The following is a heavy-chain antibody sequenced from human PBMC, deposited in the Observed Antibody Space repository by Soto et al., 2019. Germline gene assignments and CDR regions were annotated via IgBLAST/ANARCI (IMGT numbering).Heavy chain of an antibody. CDR2: IWFDGSNK. CDR1: GFTFRSYG. CDR3: ARDSWLGYCSGGSCPGAFDI. J-gene: IGHJ3*02. D-gene: IGHD2-15*01. V-gene: IGHV3-33*01. Sequence: QVQLVESGGGVVQPGRSLRLSCAASGFTFRSYGIHWVRQAPGKGLKWVAVIWFDGSNKYYTDSVKGRFTISRDNSKNTLYLQMNSLGAEDTAVYYCARDSWLGYCSGGSCPGAFDIWGQGTMVTVSS.